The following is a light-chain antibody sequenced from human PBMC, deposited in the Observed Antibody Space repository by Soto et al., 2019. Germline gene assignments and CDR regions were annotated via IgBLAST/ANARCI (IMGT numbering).Light chain of an antibody. V-gene: IGLV6-57*02. CDR2: ADN. Sequence: NFMLTQPHSVSESPGKTVTISCAASSGSITRNYVQWYQQRPGSAPTIVIYADNQRPSGVPDRFSGSIDSSSNSASLSISGLRTEDEADYYCQSYGATNVVFGGGTKLTV. CDR3: QSYGATNVV. CDR1: SGSITRNY. J-gene: IGLJ2*01.